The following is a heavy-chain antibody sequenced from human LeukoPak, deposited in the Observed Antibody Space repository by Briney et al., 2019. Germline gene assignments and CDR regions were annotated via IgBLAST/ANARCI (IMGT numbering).Heavy chain of an antibody. CDR3: ARDSGSAYYSSAGY. D-gene: IGHD3-22*01. CDR1: GFTFTRYW. Sequence: GGSLRLSCAASGFTFTRYWMHWVRQAPGKGLVWVSRINTDGSSTAYADSVKGRFTISRDNAKNTVYLQMNSLKVEGTGVYYCARDSGSAYYSSAGYWGQGTLVTVSS. J-gene: IGHJ4*02. CDR2: INTDGSST. V-gene: IGHV3-74*01.